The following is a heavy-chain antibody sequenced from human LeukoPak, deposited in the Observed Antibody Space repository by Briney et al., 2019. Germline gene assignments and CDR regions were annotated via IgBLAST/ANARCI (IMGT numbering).Heavy chain of an antibody. J-gene: IGHJ4*02. Sequence: PGGSLRLSCAASGFTFSSYGMHWVRQAPGKRLEWVAVISYDGSNKYYADSVKGRFTISRDNSKNTLYLQMNSLRAEDTAVYYCARGLTLRWYPYWGQGTLVTVSS. CDR2: ISYDGSNK. CDR3: ARGLTLRWYPY. CDR1: GFTFSSYG. V-gene: IGHV3-30*03. D-gene: IGHD4-17*01.